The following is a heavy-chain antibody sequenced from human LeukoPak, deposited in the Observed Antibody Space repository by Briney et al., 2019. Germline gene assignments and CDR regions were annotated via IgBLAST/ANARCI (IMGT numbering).Heavy chain of an antibody. V-gene: IGHV3-21*01. Sequence: PGGSLRLSCAASGFTFSRYSMTWVRQAPGKGLEWVSSFTSMSRTIYYADSVKGRFTISRDDAKESLYLQMNSLGAEDTAIYYCARQSSGIAATDKIDYWGQGALVTVSS. D-gene: IGHD6-13*01. CDR1: GFTFSRYS. J-gene: IGHJ4*02. CDR2: FTSMSRTI. CDR3: ARQSSGIAATDKIDY.